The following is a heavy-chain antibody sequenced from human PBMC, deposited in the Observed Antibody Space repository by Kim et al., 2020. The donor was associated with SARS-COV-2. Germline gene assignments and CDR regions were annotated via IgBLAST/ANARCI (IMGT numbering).Heavy chain of an antibody. V-gene: IGHV4-4*02. Sequence: SETLSLTCSVSGGSMNNRDWWTWVRQTPGKGLEWIGEIYDRGSTYYTPSLKSRVTMSVDKSENQFSLKLRSVTAADTGVYYCARSLRVNDQYVLDVWGQGTTVTVSS. CDR3: ARSLRVNDQYVLDV. J-gene: IGHJ6*02. CDR1: GGSMNNRDW. CDR2: IYDRGST. D-gene: IGHD1-1*01.